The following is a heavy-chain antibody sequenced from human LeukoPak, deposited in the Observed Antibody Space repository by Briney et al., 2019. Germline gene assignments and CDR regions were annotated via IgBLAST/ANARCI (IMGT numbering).Heavy chain of an antibody. CDR3: ARGVASYYYYYMDV. J-gene: IGHJ6*03. CDR1: GFTFSDHY. CDR2: INHSGST. Sequence: GSLRLSCAASGFTFSDHYMDWVRQPPGKGLEWIGEINHSGSTNYNPSLKSRVTISVDTSKNQFSLKLSSVTAADTAVYYCARGVASYYYYYMDVWGKGTTVTVSS. V-gene: IGHV4-34*01.